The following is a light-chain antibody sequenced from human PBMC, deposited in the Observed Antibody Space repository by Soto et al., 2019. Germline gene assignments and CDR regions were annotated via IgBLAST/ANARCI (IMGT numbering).Light chain of an antibody. CDR1: QSVSSSY. CDR2: GAS. CDR3: QQYGSSRIP. V-gene: IGKV3-20*01. J-gene: IGKJ5*01. Sequence: EIVLTQSPGTLSLSPGERATLSCRGSQSVSSSYVAWYQQTPGQDPRLLIYGASSRATGIPDRFRGIGSGTDFTLTISRLEPEDFAVYYCQQYGSSRIPFGQGTRLEIK.